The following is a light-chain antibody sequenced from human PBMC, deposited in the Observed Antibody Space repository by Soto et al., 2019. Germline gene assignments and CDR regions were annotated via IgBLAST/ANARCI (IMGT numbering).Light chain of an antibody. CDR1: SSDVGGYNY. CDR3: NSYTTSNTRQIV. CDR2: DVS. V-gene: IGLV2-14*01. J-gene: IGLJ1*01. Sequence: HSPLTHPASVSGSPEQSITSSCTGTSSDVGGYNYVSWYQQQPGKAPKFMIYDVSNRPSGVSTRFSGSKSGNTASLTISGLQAEDEADYYCNSYTTSNTRQIVFGTGTKVTVL.